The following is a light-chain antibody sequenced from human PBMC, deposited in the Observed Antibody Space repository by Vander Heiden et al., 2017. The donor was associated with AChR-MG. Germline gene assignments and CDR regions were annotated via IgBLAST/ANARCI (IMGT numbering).Light chain of an antibody. CDR2: AAS. V-gene: IGKV1-39*01. J-gene: IGKJ4*01. CDR1: QSISSY. CDR3: QQSYSTPT. Sequence: DIQMTQSPSSLSASVGDRVTITCRASQSISSYLNWYQQKPGKAPKLLFYAASSLQSGVPSRFSGSGSGTDFTLTISSLQPEYFATYYCQQSYSTPTFGGGTKVEIK.